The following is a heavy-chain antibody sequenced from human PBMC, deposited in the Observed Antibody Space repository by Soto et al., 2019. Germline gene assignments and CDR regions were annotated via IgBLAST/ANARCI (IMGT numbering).Heavy chain of an antibody. CDR3: AKDLASCSTSCYVFDY. J-gene: IGHJ4*02. V-gene: IGHV3-30*18. CDR2: ISYDGSNK. Sequence: GGSLRLSCAASGFTFSSYGMHWVRQAPGKGLEWVAVISYDGSNKYYADSVKGRFTISRDNSKNTLYLQMNSLRAEDTAVYYCAKDLASCSTSCYVFDYWGQGTLVTVSS. D-gene: IGHD2-2*01. CDR1: GFTFSSYG.